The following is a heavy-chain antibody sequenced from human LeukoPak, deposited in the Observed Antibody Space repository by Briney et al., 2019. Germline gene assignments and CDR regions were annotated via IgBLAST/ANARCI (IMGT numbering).Heavy chain of an antibody. CDR1: GYTFTSYG. J-gene: IGHJ4*02. V-gene: IGHV1-18*01. Sequence: ASVKVSCKASGYTFTSYGISWVRQAPGQGLEWMGWISAYNGNTNYAQKLQGRVTMTTDTSTSTAYMELRSLRSDDTAVYYCARGPGGHSSGPPEYYFDYWGQGTLVTVSS. CDR3: ARGPGGHSSGPPEYYFDY. D-gene: IGHD3-22*01. CDR2: ISAYNGNT.